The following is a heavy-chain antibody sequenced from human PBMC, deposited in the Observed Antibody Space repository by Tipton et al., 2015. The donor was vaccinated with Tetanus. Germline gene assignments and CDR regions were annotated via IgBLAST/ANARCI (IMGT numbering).Heavy chain of an antibody. Sequence: GSLRLSCAGSGFNFHSYSMDWVRQAPGKGLEWIACFSTYRKTIYYADAVKGRFTISRDNAKNTLFLQMSSLTDEDTAVYYCARDLSYYDYIWGGGRDRYFDLWGRGALVTVSS. CDR3: ARDLSYYDYIWGGGRDRYFDL. CDR2: FSTYRKTI. D-gene: IGHD3-16*01. CDR1: GFNFHSYS. J-gene: IGHJ2*01. V-gene: IGHV3-48*02.